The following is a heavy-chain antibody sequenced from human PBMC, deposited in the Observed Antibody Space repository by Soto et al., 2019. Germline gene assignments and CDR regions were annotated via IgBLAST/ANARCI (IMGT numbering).Heavy chain of an antibody. D-gene: IGHD2-15*01. V-gene: IGHV3-23*01. CDR1: GFTVSSHA. Sequence: EVQVLESGGGLVQPGGSLRLSCEGSGFTVSSHAMTWIRQAPGKGPEWVSTVTADGGTYYADSVKGRFAMSRDTSXXTXXLHMNSLGAEDTAAYYCAPHVSCSGGSCQYDAFAIRGQGTMVTVSS. J-gene: IGHJ3*02. CDR2: VTADGGT. CDR3: APHVSCSGGSCQYDAFAI.